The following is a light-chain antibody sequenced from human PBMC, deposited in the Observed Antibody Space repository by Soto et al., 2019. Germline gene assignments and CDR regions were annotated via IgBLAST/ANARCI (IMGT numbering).Light chain of an antibody. CDR2: GAS. CDR1: QSVSSN. V-gene: IGKV3-15*01. J-gene: IGKJ1*01. Sequence: RVMTQSPATLSVSPGERATLSCRASQSVSSNLAWYQQKPGQAPRLLIYGASTRATGIPARFSGRGSGTDFTLTINSLQSEDFTVYYCQQYKNWPRTFAQRTKVDIK. CDR3: QQYKNWPRT.